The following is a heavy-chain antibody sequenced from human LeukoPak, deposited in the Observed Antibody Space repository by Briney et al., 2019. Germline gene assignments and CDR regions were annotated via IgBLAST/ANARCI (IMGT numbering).Heavy chain of an antibody. CDR1: GGTFSSYA. CDR3: ARGAAAVLRLDY. Sequence: ASVKVSCKASGGTFSSYAISWVRQAPGQGLEWMGRIIPILGIANYAQKFQGRVTITADKSTSTAYMELSSLRSEDTAVYYCARGAAAVLRLDYWGQGTLVTVSS. CDR2: IIPILGIA. D-gene: IGHD6-13*01. J-gene: IGHJ4*02. V-gene: IGHV1-69*04.